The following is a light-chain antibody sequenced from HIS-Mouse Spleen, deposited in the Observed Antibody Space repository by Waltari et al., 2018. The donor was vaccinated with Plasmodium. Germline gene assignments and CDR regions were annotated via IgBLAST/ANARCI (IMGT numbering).Light chain of an antibody. CDR3: CSYAGSSTNWV. CDR1: SSDVGSYNL. V-gene: IGLV2-23*01. Sequence: QSALTQPASVSGSPGQSITISCTGTSSDVGSYNLVSWYQQHPGKAPKLMMYEGSKRPSGVFNRFSGSKSGNTASLTISGLQAEDEADYYCCSYAGSSTNWVFGGGTKLTVL. CDR2: EGS. J-gene: IGLJ3*02.